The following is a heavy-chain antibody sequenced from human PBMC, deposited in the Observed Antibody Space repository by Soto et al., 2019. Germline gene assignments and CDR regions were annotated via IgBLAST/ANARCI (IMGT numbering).Heavy chain of an antibody. CDR3: AEHLLAVAGHLHGMDL. CDR1: GFTFSSYG. D-gene: IGHD6-19*01. V-gene: IGHV3-30*18. Sequence: QVQLVESGGGVVQPGRSLRLSCAASGFTFSSYGMHWVRQAPGKGLEWVAVISHDGSNKYFADSVKGRFTNSRDNSQNTLHLHTPTLREQDTAVYYCAEHLLAVAGHLHGMDLWGQGTTVTVSS. J-gene: IGHJ6*02. CDR2: ISHDGSNK.